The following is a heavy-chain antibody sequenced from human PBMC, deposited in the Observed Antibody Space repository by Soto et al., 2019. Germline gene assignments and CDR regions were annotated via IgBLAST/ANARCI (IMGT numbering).Heavy chain of an antibody. Sequence: ASVKVSCKASGYTFSSYDINWVRQATGQGLGWMGWMNPNSGDTGYAQKFQGRLTMTWNISTSTAYMELSSLRSEDTAVYYCARGRGPGSNYAGWFDPWGQGTLVTVSS. CDR1: GYTFSSYD. D-gene: IGHD4-4*01. CDR2: MNPNSGDT. J-gene: IGHJ5*02. CDR3: ARGRGPGSNYAGWFDP. V-gene: IGHV1-8*01.